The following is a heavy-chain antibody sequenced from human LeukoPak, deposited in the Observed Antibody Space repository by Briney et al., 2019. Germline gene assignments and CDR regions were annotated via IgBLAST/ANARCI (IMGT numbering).Heavy chain of an antibody. CDR1: GYTFTSYA. D-gene: IGHD3-9*01. J-gene: IGHJ4*02. CDR2: INTNTGNP. Sequence: ASVKVSCKASGYTFTSYAMNWVRQAPGQGLEWMGWINTNTGNPTYAQGFTGRFVFSLDTSVSTAYLQISSLKAEDTAVYYCARGSTYYDILTGYYTENYFDYWGQGTLVTASS. V-gene: IGHV7-4-1*02. CDR3: ARGSTYYDILTGYYTENYFDY.